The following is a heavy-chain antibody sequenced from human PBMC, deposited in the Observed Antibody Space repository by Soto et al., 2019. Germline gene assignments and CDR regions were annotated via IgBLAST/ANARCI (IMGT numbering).Heavy chain of an antibody. CDR2: ISWNSGSI. CDR1: GFTFDDYA. D-gene: IGHD3-10*01. CDR3: AKLDTWFADAFDI. Sequence: GGSLRLSCAASGFTFDDYAMHWVRQAPGKGLEWVSGISWNSGSIGYADSVKGRFTISRDNAKNSLYLQMNSLRAEDTALYYCAKLDTWFADAFDIWGQGTMVTVSS. J-gene: IGHJ3*02. V-gene: IGHV3-9*01.